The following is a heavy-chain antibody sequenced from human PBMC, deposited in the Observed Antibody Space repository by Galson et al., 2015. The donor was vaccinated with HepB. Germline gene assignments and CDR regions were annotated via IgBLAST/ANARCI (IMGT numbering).Heavy chain of an antibody. CDR1: GYTFTSYY. V-gene: IGHV1-46*03. D-gene: IGHD1-1*01. CDR2: INPSGGST. J-gene: IGHJ6*02. Sequence: SVKVSCKASGYTFTSYYMHWVRQAPGQGLEWMGIINPSGGSTSYAQKFQGRVTMTRDTSTSTVYMELSSLRSEDTAVYYCARVGPQQLVPPTNFYYYGMYVWGQGTTVTVTS. CDR3: ARVGPQQLVPPTNFYYYGMYV.